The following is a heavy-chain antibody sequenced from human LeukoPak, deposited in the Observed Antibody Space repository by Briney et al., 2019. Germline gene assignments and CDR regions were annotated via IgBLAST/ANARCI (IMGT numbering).Heavy chain of an antibody. CDR1: GGSISSGSYY. J-gene: IGHJ4*02. Sequence: SETLSLTCTVSGGSISSGSYYWSWIRQPAGKGLEWIGRIYTSGSTNYNPSLESRVTISVDTSKNQFSLKLSSVTAADTAVYYCARDYGDPHYFDYWGQGTLVTVSS. V-gene: IGHV4-61*02. CDR2: IYTSGST. CDR3: ARDYGDPHYFDY. D-gene: IGHD4-17*01.